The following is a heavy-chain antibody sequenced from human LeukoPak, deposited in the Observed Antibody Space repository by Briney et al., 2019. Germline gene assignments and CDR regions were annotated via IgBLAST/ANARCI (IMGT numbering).Heavy chain of an antibody. V-gene: IGHV3-53*01. Sequence: GGSLRLSCAASGFTVSSNYMSWVRQAPGKGLEWVSVIYSGGSTYYADSVKGRFTISRDNSKNTLYLQMNSLRAEDTAVYYCARAGSSWFLSGFDYWGQGTLVTVSS. D-gene: IGHD6-13*01. J-gene: IGHJ4*02. CDR3: ARAGSSWFLSGFDY. CDR2: IYSGGST. CDR1: GFTVSSNY.